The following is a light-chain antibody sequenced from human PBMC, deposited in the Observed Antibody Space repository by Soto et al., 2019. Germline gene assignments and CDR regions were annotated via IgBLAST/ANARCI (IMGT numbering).Light chain of an antibody. CDR1: SSDVGGNHY. CDR2: DVS. Sequence: QSALTQPASVSESPGQSITISCTGTSSDVGGNHYVFWYQQHPGKAPKLMIYDVSNRPSGVSNRFSGSKSGNTASLTISGLQAQDEADYYCSSYTISSALHVVFGGGTNLTVL. CDR3: SSYTISSALHVV. J-gene: IGLJ2*01. V-gene: IGLV2-14*01.